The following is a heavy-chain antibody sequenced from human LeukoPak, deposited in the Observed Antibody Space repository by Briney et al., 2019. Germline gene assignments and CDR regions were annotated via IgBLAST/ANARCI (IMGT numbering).Heavy chain of an antibody. V-gene: IGHV1-69*04. D-gene: IGHD5-18*01. CDR3: ARDQGLTAPPPYGLDV. Sequence: ASVKVSCKASGYTFTGYYMHWVRQAPGQGLEWMGRIIPVLNITNYAQKFQGRVTITADTSTSTAYMELSSLRSEETAVYYCARDQGLTAPPPYGLDVWGQGTTVTVSS. CDR2: IIPVLNIT. J-gene: IGHJ6*02. CDR1: GYTFTGYY.